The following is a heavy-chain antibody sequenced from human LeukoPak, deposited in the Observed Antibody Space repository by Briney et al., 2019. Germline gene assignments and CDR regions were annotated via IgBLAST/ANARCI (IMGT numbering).Heavy chain of an antibody. V-gene: IGHV1-69*02. Sequence: GSSVKVSCKASGGTFSSYTISWVRQAPGQGLEWMGRIIPILGIANYAQKFQGRVTITADKSTSTAYMELSSLRSEDTAVYYCASGRWLQSRTPYYFDYWGQGTLVTVSS. D-gene: IGHD5-24*01. CDR1: GGTFSSYT. CDR2: IIPILGIA. CDR3: ASGRWLQSRTPYYFDY. J-gene: IGHJ4*02.